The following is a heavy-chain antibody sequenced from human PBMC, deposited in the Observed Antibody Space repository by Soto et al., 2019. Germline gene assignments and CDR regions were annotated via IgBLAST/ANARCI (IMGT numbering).Heavy chain of an antibody. Sequence: PSETLSLTCTVSGGSISSGGYYWSWIRQHPGKGLEWIGYIYYSGSTYYNPSLKSRVTISVDTSKNQFSLKLSSVTAADTAVYYCARLKDWYHDYWGQGTLVTVSS. CDR3: ARLKDWYHDY. CDR1: GGSISSGGYY. D-gene: IGHD3-9*01. J-gene: IGHJ4*02. CDR2: IYYSGST. V-gene: IGHV4-31*03.